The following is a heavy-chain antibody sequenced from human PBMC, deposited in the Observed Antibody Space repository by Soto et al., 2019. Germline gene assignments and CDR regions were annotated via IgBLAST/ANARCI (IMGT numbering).Heavy chain of an antibody. J-gene: IGHJ4*02. CDR2: TYYNGNA. Sequence: QLQLQESGPGLVKPSETLSLTCTVSGGSIDRSNYYWDWIRQSPGKGLEWIGTTYYNGNAYYNPSPTSRVTMSVAVSKNQFSFGLISVTAADAAVYYCARHFGAVVINGWGLWGQGTLVTVSS. CDR1: GGSIDRSNYY. D-gene: IGHD3-22*01. CDR3: ARHFGAVVINGWGL. V-gene: IGHV4-39*01.